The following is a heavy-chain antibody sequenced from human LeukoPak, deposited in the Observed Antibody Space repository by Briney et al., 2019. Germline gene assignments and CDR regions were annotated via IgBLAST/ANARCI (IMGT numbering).Heavy chain of an antibody. CDR1: GFTFSSYA. J-gene: IGHJ4*02. V-gene: IGHV3-23*01. CDR2: ISGSGGST. CDR3: AKDYYYDSSGYYPPGFDY. Sequence: GGSLRLSCAASGFTFSSYAMSWVRQAPGKGLEWVSAISGSGGSTYYADSVKGRFTISRDNSKNTLYLQMNSLRAEDTAVYYCAKDYYYDSSGYYPPGFDYWGQGTLVTVSS. D-gene: IGHD3-22*01.